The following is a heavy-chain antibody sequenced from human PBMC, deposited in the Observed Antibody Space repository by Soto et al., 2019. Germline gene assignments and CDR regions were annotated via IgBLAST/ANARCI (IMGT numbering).Heavy chain of an antibody. J-gene: IGHJ4*02. CDR1: GGSVSSGNNY. Sequence: SETLSLTCSVSGGSVSSGNNYWSWVRQPPGKGLEWIGYIYNSGSTNYNPSLARRVTITKDTAKNQVVLTMTNVHPEDTATYFCAHSGPIATVAFDYWGQGILVTVSS. CDR2: IYNSGST. CDR3: AHSGPIATVAFDY. D-gene: IGHD6-13*01. V-gene: IGHV4-61*01.